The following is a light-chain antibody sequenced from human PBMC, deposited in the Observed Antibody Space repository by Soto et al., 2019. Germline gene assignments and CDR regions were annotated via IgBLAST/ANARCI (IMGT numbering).Light chain of an antibody. CDR2: EVT. J-gene: IGLJ1*01. Sequence: QSALTQPASVSGSPGQSITISCTGTIIDVVGHGYVSWYQQHPGKAPKLMIYEVTYRPSGVSDRFSGSKSGNTASLTISGLQAEDEADYYCFSFTSHSSHYVFGTGTKLTVL. V-gene: IGLV2-14*01. CDR1: IIDVVGHGY. CDR3: FSFTSHSSHYV.